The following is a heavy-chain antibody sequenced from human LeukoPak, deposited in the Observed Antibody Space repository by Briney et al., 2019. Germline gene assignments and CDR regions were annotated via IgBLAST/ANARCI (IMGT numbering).Heavy chain of an antibody. CDR1: GGSCSGYY. J-gene: IGHJ4*02. V-gene: IGHV4-34*01. CDR2: INHSGST. D-gene: IGHD6-19*01. CDR3: ARGWRKSSGWYGRDY. Sequence: SETLSLTCAVYGGSCSGYYWSWIRQPPGKGLEWIGEINHSGSTNYNPSLKSRVTISVDTSKNQFSLKLSSVTAADTAVYYCARGWRKSSGWYGRDYWGQGTLVTVSS.